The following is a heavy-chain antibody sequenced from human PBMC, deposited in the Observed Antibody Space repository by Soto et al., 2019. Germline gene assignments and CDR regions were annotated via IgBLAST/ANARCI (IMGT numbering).Heavy chain of an antibody. Sequence: PGGSLRLSCVASGFTFKSYAMSWVRQAPGRGMEWVSSISGTGGSTYYSDSVRGRFTISRDNPKNTLFLQLNNLTVGDTAVYYCAKDRHQLPPGFNRFDPWGRGTLVTVSS. J-gene: IGHJ5*02. D-gene: IGHD2-2*01. V-gene: IGHV3-23*01. CDR3: AKDRHQLPPGFNRFDP. CDR1: GFTFKSYA. CDR2: ISGTGGST.